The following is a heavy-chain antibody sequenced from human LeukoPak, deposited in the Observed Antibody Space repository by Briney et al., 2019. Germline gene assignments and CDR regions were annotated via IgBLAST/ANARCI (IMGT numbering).Heavy chain of an antibody. J-gene: IGHJ4*02. CDR2: IDRDGSRI. D-gene: IGHD4-23*01. CDR1: GFTFSSYW. Sequence: GGSLRLSCAVSGFTFSSYWMHWVRQAPGKGLVWVSRIDRDGSRINYADSVKGRFTVSKDNGKNTLFLQMNSLRAEDAAVYYCVRGNDYGGPHYWGQGTLVTVSS. CDR3: VRGNDYGGPHY. V-gene: IGHV3-74*01.